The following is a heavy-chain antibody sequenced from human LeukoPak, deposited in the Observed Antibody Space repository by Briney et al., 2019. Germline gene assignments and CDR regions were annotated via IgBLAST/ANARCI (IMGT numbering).Heavy chain of an antibody. CDR1: GGTFSSYA. D-gene: IGHD2-15*01. CDR3: ARDDSYCSGGNCYENWFDP. Sequence: SVKVSCKASGGTFSSYAISWVRQAPRQGLEWMGGIIPIFGTANYAQKFQGRVTITADESTSTAYMELSSLGSEDTAVYYCARDDSYCSGGNCYENWFDPWGQGTLVTVSS. V-gene: IGHV1-69*01. CDR2: IIPIFGTA. J-gene: IGHJ5*02.